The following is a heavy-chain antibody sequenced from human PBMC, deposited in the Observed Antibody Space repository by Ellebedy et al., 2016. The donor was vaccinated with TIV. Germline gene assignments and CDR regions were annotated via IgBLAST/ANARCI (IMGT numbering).Heavy chain of an antibody. J-gene: IGHJ4*02. CDR2: INPSGGST. D-gene: IGHD7-27*01. Sequence: ASVKVSXXASGYTFTSYYMHWVRQALGQGLEWMGIINPSGGSTSYAQKFQGRVTMTRDTSTSTVYMELSSLRSEDTAVYYCARDFDRPQLGMGLYDYWGQGTLVTVSS. CDR1: GYTFTSYY. CDR3: ARDFDRPQLGMGLYDY. V-gene: IGHV1-46*01.